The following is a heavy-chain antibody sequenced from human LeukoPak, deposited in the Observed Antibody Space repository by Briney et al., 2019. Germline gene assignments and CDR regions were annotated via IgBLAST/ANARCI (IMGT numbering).Heavy chain of an antibody. J-gene: IGHJ3*02. D-gene: IGHD6-13*01. Sequence: VASVKVSCKASGYTFTSYDINWVRQATGQGLEWMGWMNPNSGNTGYAQKFQGRVTITRNTSISTAYMELSSLRSEDTAVYYCARYSSTPNAFDIWGQGTMVTVSS. CDR3: ARYSSTPNAFDI. V-gene: IGHV1-8*03. CDR1: GYTFTSYD. CDR2: MNPNSGNT.